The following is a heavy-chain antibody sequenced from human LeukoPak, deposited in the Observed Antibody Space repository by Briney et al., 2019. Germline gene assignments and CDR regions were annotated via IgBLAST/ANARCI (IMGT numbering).Heavy chain of an antibody. V-gene: IGHV1-18*01. J-gene: IGHJ4*02. Sequence: ASVKVSCKASGYTFTSYGISWVRQAPGQGLEWIGWISAFNGNTNYAQKLQGRVTMTTDTSTSTAYMELRSLRSDDTAVYYCARDPYGYCSGGSCQPPFDYWGQGTLVTVSS. CDR1: GYTFTSYG. CDR2: ISAFNGNT. CDR3: ARDPYGYCSGGSCQPPFDY. D-gene: IGHD2-15*01.